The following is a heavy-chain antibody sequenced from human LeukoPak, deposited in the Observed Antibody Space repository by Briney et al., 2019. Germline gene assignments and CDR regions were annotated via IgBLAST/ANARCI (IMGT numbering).Heavy chain of an antibody. V-gene: IGHV3-23*01. Sequence: PGGSLRLSCAASTFAFSSYAMTWVRQAPGRGLEWVSSNTATGGISYADSVKGRFTISRDNSKSTLYLQMNSLRAEDTAVYYCTKDPNGDYVGAFDFWGQGTMVTVSS. D-gene: IGHD4-17*01. CDR2: NTATGGIS. CDR3: TKDPNGDYVGAFDF. J-gene: IGHJ3*01. CDR1: TFAFSSYA.